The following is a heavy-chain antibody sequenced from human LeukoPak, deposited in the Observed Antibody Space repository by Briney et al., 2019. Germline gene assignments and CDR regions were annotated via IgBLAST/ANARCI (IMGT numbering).Heavy chain of an antibody. Sequence: ASVKVSCKASGYTFTSYSMHWVRQAPGQGLEWMGIINPSDGSTSYAQKFQGRVTMTRDTSTSTVYMELSSLRSEDTAVYYCPRVFCSRTSCYVYYGMDVWCQGTTVTVSS. CDR2: INPSDGST. CDR3: PRVFCSRTSCYVYYGMDV. D-gene: IGHD2-2*01. V-gene: IGHV1-46*01. CDR1: GYTFTSYS. J-gene: IGHJ6*02.